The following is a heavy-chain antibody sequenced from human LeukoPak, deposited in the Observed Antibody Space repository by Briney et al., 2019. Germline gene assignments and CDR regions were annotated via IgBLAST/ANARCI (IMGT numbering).Heavy chain of an antibody. J-gene: IGHJ4*02. CDR1: GGSFTNQF. CDR3: AWHYVWGRFDS. Sequence: SETLSLTCGVSGGSFTNQFWTWIRQAPGQGLEWIGDINHNRVTNYNPSLKSRVTISADTSNSLNLRSVTAADTAVYFCAWHYVWGRFDSWGQGTLVTVSS. D-gene: IGHD3-16*01. CDR2: INHNRVT. V-gene: IGHV4-34*01.